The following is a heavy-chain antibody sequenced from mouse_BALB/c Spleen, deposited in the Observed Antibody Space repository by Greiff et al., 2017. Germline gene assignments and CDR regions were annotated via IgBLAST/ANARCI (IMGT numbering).Heavy chain of an antibody. J-gene: IGHJ4*01. CDR2: INPSSGYT. CDR3: ARDGNYDYAMDY. Sequence: VQLQQSAAELARPGASVKMSCKASGYTFTSYTMHWVKQRPGQGLEWIGYINPSSGYTEYNQKFKDKTTLTADKSSSTAYMQLSSVTSEDSAVYYCARDGNYDYAMDYWGQGTSVTVSS. D-gene: IGHD2-1*01. V-gene: IGHV1-4*02. CDR1: GYTFTSYT.